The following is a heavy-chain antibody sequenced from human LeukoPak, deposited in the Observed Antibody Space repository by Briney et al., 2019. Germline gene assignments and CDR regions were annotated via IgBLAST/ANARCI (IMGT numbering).Heavy chain of an antibody. Sequence: PGGSLRLYCAASGFMFSNFAMSWVRQAPGKGLEWVSTIYYSGGNTYSADSVKGRFTISRDNAKNTLYLQMNSLRAEDTAVYYCAKDQGQAVVPRRFDNWGQGTLVTVSS. D-gene: IGHD2-2*01. CDR2: IYYSGGNT. CDR1: GFMFSNFA. J-gene: IGHJ4*02. V-gene: IGHV3-23*01. CDR3: AKDQGQAVVPRRFDN.